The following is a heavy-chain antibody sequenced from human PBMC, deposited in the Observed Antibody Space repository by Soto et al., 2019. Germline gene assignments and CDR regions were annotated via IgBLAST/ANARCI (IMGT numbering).Heavy chain of an antibody. D-gene: IGHD3-9*01. CDR3: IKVLTRGVGVPRFYFDS. J-gene: IGHJ4*02. CDR1: GFTFSNDW. V-gene: IGHV3-74*01. CDR2: INADGGST. Sequence: GGSLRLSCAASGFTFSNDWMHWVRQAPGKGLEWVSRINADGGSTHYADSVRGRFTISRDNTKNTLFLQLNSLRVEDTAIYYCIKVLTRGVGVPRFYFDSWGQGTLVTVSS.